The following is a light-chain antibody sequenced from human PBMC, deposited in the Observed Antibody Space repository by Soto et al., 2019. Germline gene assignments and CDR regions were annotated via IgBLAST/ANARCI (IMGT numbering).Light chain of an antibody. CDR3: QQSYTAPST. J-gene: IGKJ3*01. Sequence: DIQMTQSPSSLSASVGDAVSLTCRASRSISNYLNWYQQKPGRAPKLLISGASSLQRGVPSRFSGSGSGTTFTPTNTSPQPDDFTIYFCQQSYTAPSTFGPGTKVEIK. CDR1: RSISNY. CDR2: GAS. V-gene: IGKV1-39*01.